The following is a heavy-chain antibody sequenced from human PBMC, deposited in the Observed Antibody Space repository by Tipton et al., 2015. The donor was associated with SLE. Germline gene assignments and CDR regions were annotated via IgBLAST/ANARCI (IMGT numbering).Heavy chain of an antibody. CDR2: INHSGST. CDR3: ARRAVALNPFDY. D-gene: IGHD6-19*01. V-gene: IGHV4-34*01. Sequence: TLSLTCAVYGGSFSGYYWSWIRQPPGKGLAWSGEINHSGSTNYNPSLKSRVTISADTSKNQFSLKLSSVTAADTAVYYCARRAVALNPFDYWGQGTLVTVSS. CDR1: GGSFSGYY. J-gene: IGHJ4*02.